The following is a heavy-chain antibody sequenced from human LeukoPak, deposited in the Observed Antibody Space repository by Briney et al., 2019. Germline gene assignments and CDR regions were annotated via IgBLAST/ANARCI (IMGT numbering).Heavy chain of an antibody. CDR1: GFTFSSYG. CDR2: IRYDGSNK. D-gene: IGHD6-19*01. J-gene: IGHJ4*02. V-gene: IGHV3-30*02. Sequence: GGSLRLSCAASGFTFSSYGMHWVRQAPGKGLEWVAFIRYDGSNKYYADSVKGRFTISRDNSKNTLYLQMNSLRAEDTAVYYCAREERKAVAGETLDYWGQGTLVTVSS. CDR3: AREERKAVAGETLDY.